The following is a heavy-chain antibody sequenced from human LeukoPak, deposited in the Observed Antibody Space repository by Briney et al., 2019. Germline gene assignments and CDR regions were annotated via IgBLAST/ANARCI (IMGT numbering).Heavy chain of an antibody. D-gene: IGHD5-18*01. CDR1: GFTSSNYA. V-gene: IGHV3-23*01. Sequence: PGGSLRLSCAASGFTSSNYAMNWVRQAPGKGLEWVSVISGSGDATYYADSVKGRFTISRDNSKNTLFLQMSSLRAEDTAVYYCAKDLFVGYSYGYDYWGQGTLVTVSS. CDR2: ISGSGDAT. J-gene: IGHJ4*02. CDR3: AKDLFVGYSYGYDY.